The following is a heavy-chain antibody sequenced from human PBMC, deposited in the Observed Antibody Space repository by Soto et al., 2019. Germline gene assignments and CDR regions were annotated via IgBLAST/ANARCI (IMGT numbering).Heavy chain of an antibody. CDR3: ARDRVESGYPEYFQH. CDR1: GFTFRNAW. CDR2: IKSYTDDGTT. Sequence: GGSLRLSCAASGFTFRNAWMTWVRQAPGKGLEWVGHIKSYTDDGTTDYAAPVKGRFTILRDDSENTVYLQMHSLKTEDTAVYYCARDRVESGYPEYFQHWGQGTLVTVSS. J-gene: IGHJ1*01. D-gene: IGHD3-22*01. V-gene: IGHV3-15*01.